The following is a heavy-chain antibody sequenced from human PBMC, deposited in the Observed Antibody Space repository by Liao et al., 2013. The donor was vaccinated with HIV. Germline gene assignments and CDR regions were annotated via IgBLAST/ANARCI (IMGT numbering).Heavy chain of an antibody. Sequence: QVQLQQWGAGLLKPSETLSLTCAVYGGSFSGHYWTWIRQPPGKGLEWIGYVTYNGVTNYNPSLRSRVALSTDASKNHFSLTLTSVSVADTAVYYCARESWAVGDSPQYDYWGQGILVTVSS. J-gene: IGHJ4*02. V-gene: IGHV4-34*01. D-gene: IGHD6-19*01. CDR1: GGSFSGHY. CDR3: ARESWAVGDSPQYDY. CDR2: VTYNGVT.